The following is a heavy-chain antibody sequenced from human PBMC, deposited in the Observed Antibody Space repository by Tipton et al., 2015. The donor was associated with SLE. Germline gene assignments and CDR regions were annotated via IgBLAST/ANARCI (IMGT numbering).Heavy chain of an antibody. J-gene: IGHJ5*02. CDR3: ARDRGEYSSHDWFDP. Sequence: TLSLTCTVSGDSISSHYWSWIRQPPGKGLEWIGYIYYSGGTNYNPSLKSRVTISIGTSKNHFSLKLNSATPEDTAVYYCARDRGEYSSHDWFDPWGQGTLVTVSS. D-gene: IGHD6-13*01. CDR2: IYYSGGT. CDR1: GDSISSHY. V-gene: IGHV4-59*11.